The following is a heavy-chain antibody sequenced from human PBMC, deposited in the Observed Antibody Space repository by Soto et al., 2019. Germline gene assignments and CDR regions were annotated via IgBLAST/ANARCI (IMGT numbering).Heavy chain of an antibody. CDR2: INHSGST. CDR1: GGSISSSNW. CDR3: ARGSARGVIQRARFDP. D-gene: IGHD3-10*01. J-gene: IGHJ5*02. Sequence: LRETLSLTCAVSGGSISSSNWWSWVRQPPGKGLEWIGEINHSGSTNYNPSLKSRVTISVDTSKNQFSLKLSSVTAADTAVYYCARGSARGVIQRARFDPWGQGTLVTVSS. V-gene: IGHV4-4*03.